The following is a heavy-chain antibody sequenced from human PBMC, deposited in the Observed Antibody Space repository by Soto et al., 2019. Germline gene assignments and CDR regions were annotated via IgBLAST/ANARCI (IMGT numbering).Heavy chain of an antibody. CDR1: GFTFGDFA. V-gene: IGHV3-49*03. J-gene: IGHJ4*02. Sequence: PGGSLRLSCTTSGFTFGDFAMSWFRQAPGKGLEWVGFARSQRHGGTPEYAASLKGRFLISRADSRGIAYLQINSLETEDTAVYYCAGGDGRIGYYENPLFASWGQGTLVTVSS. CDR2: ARSQRHGGTP. D-gene: IGHD3-22*01. CDR3: AGGDGRIGYYENPLFAS.